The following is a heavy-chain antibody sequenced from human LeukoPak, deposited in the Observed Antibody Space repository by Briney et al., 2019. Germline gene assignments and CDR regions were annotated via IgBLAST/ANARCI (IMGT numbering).Heavy chain of an antibody. CDR1: GYTFTGYY. D-gene: IGHD3-3*01. CDR3: ARVRFLEWLLPSYYFDY. J-gene: IGHJ4*02. Sequence: ASVKVSCKASGYTFTGYYMHWVRQAPGQGLEWMGWINPNSGGTNDAQKFQGRVTMTRDTSISTAYMELSRLRSDDTAVYYCARVRFLEWLLPSYYFDYWGQGTLVTVSS. V-gene: IGHV1-2*02. CDR2: INPNSGGT.